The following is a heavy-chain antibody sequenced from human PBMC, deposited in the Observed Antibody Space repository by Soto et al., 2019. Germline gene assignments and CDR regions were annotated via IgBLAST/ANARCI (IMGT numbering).Heavy chain of an antibody. V-gene: IGHV1-18*01. CDR2: ISAYNGNT. D-gene: IGHD4-17*01. CDR1: GYTFTSYG. Sequence: ASVKVSCKASGYTFTSYGISWVRQAPGQGLEWMGWISAYNGNTNYAQKLQGRVTMTTDTSTSTSYMELRSLRSDDTAVYYCARDLRGYGDYYYYYYMDVWGQGTTVTVSS. CDR3: ARDLRGYGDYYYYYYMDV. J-gene: IGHJ6*03.